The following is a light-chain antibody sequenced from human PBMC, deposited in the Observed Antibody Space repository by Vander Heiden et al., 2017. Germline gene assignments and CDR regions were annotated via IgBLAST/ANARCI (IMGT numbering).Light chain of an antibody. J-gene: IGKJ2*01. CDR2: AAS. V-gene: IGKV1-12*01. CDR3: QQANSFPLT. CDR1: QDISSW. Sequence: DVQITQSQSAVSASVRDRVTITCRASQDISSWLAWYQQKPGKAPKLLIYAASSLPSGVPSRFSGSGSGRDFTLTISSLQPEDLAIYYCQQANSFPLTFGQGTKLEIK.